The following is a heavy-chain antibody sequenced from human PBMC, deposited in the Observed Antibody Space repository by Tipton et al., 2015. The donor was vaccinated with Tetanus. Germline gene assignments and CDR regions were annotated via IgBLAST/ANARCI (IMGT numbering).Heavy chain of an antibody. CDR1: GFIFSSYG. CDR3: AREADCSGGSCFSGDFDT. Sequence: SLRLSCAASGFIFSSYGIHWVRQAPGKRLEWVAVSWYDGTDKYYADSVKGRFTISRDNSKNTLYLQMNSLGAEDTALYYCAREADCSGGSCFSGDFDTWGQGTQVTVSS. J-gene: IGHJ4*02. V-gene: IGHV3-33*01. D-gene: IGHD2-15*01. CDR2: SWYDGTDK.